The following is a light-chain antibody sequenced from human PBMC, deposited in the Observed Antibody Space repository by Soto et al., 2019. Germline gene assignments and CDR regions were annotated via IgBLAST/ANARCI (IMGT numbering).Light chain of an antibody. Sequence: EIVLTQSPATLSASPEERATLSCRASQTVGVRLALYQHKPGQAPRLLIDEASNRAAGVPGRFSGSGSGTDFTLTITRLEPEDFAFDYCHQRQRWPRTFGQGTKVDI. J-gene: IGKJ1*01. CDR1: QTVGVR. CDR2: EAS. V-gene: IGKV3-11*01. CDR3: HQRQRWPRT.